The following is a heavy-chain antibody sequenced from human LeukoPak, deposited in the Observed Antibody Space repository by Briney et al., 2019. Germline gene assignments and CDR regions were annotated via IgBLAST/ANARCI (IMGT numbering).Heavy chain of an antibody. CDR2: TYYRSKWYS. J-gene: IGHJ4*02. CDR3: ERFTRSWFFDS. Sequence: SQTLSLTCAISGDSVSSTSAAWNWIRPSPSRGLEWLGRTYYRSKWYSDYAVSVRGRITVNPDTSTNQFSLQLNSVTPEDTAVYYIERFTRSWFFDSWGLGTLVTVSS. CDR1: GDSVSSTSAA. D-gene: IGHD6-13*01. V-gene: IGHV6-1*01.